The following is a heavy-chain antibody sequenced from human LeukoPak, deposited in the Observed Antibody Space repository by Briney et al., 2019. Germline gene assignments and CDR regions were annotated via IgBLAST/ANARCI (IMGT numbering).Heavy chain of an antibody. Sequence: GESLKISCKGSGYSFTSYWIGWVRQMPGKGLEWMGIIYPGDSDTRYSPSFQGQVTISADKSISTAYLQWSSLKASDTAMYYCARHKRYYYDSSGYSRFDYWGQGTLVTVSS. V-gene: IGHV5-51*01. J-gene: IGHJ4*02. CDR2: IYPGDSDT. CDR3: ARHKRYYYDSSGYSRFDY. CDR1: GYSFTSYW. D-gene: IGHD3-22*01.